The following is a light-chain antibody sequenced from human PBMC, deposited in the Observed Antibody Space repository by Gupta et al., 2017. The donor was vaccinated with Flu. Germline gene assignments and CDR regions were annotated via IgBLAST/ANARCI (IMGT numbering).Light chain of an antibody. CDR2: YNSDSDK. CDR1: SDINVATYR. J-gene: IGLJ3*02. V-gene: IGLV5-45*03. Sequence: QAVVTLPSSLSASPAASASLTSTLRSDINVATYRIYWYQQKAGSPPQYLLRYNSDSDKQQGSGVPSRFSGSKDASANAGILFISGLQSEDEADYYRMIWHSDAWVFGGGTKVTVL. CDR3: MIWHSDAWV.